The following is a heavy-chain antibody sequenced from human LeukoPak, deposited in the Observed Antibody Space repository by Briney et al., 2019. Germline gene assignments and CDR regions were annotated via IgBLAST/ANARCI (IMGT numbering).Heavy chain of an antibody. CDR3: ASRIRGAFGDAFDI. CDR2: IYPGDSDT. J-gene: IGHJ3*02. Sequence: GESLQISCKGSGYIFTSYWIGWVRPLPGKGLEWMGIIYPGDSDTRYSPSFQGQVTISADKSISTAYLQWSSLKASDTAMYSCASRIRGAFGDAFDIWGQGTMVTVSS. CDR1: GYIFTSYW. D-gene: IGHD3-16*01. V-gene: IGHV5-51*01.